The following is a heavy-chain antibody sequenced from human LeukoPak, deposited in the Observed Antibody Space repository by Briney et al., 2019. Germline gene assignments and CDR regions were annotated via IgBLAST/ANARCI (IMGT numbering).Heavy chain of an antibody. CDR3: ARGGYYYDSSGYSHLPDY. J-gene: IGHJ4*02. V-gene: IGHV1-69*13. Sequence: PRASVKVSCKASGGTFSGYAFSWVRQAPGQGLEWMGGIIPIVGTTNYAQMFQGRVTITADESTSTAYMELSSLRSEDTAVYYCARGGYYYDSSGYSHLPDYWGQGTLVTVSA. D-gene: IGHD3-22*01. CDR2: IIPIVGTT. CDR1: GGTFSGYA.